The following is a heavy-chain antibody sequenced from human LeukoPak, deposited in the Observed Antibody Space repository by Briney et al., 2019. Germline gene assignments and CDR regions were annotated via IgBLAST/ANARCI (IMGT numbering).Heavy chain of an antibody. V-gene: IGHV3-11*04. CDR3: ARVGYYYFWSGYTLHRSPLDY. CDR1: GFTFSDYY. Sequence: GGSLRLSCAASGFTFSDYYMSWIRQTPGKGLECVSYISSSGSTIYYADSVKGRFTISRDNAKNSLYLQMNSLRAEDTAVYYCARVGYYYFWSGYTLHRSPLDYWGQGTLVTVSS. CDR2: ISSSGSTI. J-gene: IGHJ4*02. D-gene: IGHD3-3*01.